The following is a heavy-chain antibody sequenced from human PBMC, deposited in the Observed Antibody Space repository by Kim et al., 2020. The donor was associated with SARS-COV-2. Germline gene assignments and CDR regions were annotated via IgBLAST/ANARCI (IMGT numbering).Heavy chain of an antibody. J-gene: IGHJ3*02. CDR3: AKQIPLTATGAFDM. D-gene: IGHD2-15*01. V-gene: IGHV3-23*01. Sequence: ADSVKGRFTISRDSSKNTLYLEMNSLRAEDTAVYYCAKQIPLTATGAFDMWGQGTMVTVSS.